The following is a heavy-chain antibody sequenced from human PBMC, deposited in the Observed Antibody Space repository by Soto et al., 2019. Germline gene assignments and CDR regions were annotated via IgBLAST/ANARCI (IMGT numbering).Heavy chain of an antibody. J-gene: IGHJ6*02. D-gene: IGHD3-3*01. Sequence: GGSLRLSCAASGFTFSSYAMSWVRQAPGKGLEWVSAISGSGGSTYYADSVKGRFTISRDNSKNTLYLQMNSLRAEDTAVYYCAKDLSREYDFWSDYYMERGMDVWGQGTTVTVSS. V-gene: IGHV3-23*01. CDR2: ISGSGGST. CDR1: GFTFSSYA. CDR3: AKDLSREYDFWSDYYMERGMDV.